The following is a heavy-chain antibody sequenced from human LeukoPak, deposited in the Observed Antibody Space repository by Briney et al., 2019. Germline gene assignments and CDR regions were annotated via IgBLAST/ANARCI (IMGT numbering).Heavy chain of an antibody. D-gene: IGHD3-10*01. J-gene: IGHJ6*03. Sequence: PSETLSLTCAVYGGSFSGYYWSWIRQPPGKGLEWIGEINHSGSTNYNPSLKSRATISVDTSKNQFSLKLSSVTAADTAVYYCARGPRITMVRGGNYYMDVWGKGTTVTVSS. V-gene: IGHV4-34*01. CDR2: INHSGST. CDR3: ARGPRITMVRGGNYYMDV. CDR1: GGSFSGYY.